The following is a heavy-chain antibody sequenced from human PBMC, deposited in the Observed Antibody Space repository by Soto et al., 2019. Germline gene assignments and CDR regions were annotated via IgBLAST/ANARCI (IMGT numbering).Heavy chain of an antibody. CDR3: ARHESGSGSYYGVDY. D-gene: IGHD3-10*01. Sequence: QVQLQESGPGLVKPSETLSLSCTVSGGSIGDYYWSWIRQPPGKGLEWLGYISYSGSTNYNPSLKSRVTIAVDTSKNQISLKLSSVPAADTAVYYCARHESGSGSYYGVDYWGQGTLVTVSS. V-gene: IGHV4-59*08. CDR1: GGSIGDYY. J-gene: IGHJ4*02. CDR2: ISYSGST.